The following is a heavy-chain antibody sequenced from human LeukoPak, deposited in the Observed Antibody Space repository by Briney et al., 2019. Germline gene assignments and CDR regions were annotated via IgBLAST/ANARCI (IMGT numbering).Heavy chain of an antibody. CDR2: INPSGGST. V-gene: IGHV1-46*01. D-gene: IGHD6-13*01. CDR3: ARAKGAAAGTDYYYGMDV. Sequence: ASVKVSCKASGYTFTSYYMHWVRQAPGQGLEWMGIINPSGGSTSYAQKFQGRVTMTRDTSTSTVYMELSSLRSEDTAVYYCARAKGAAAGTDYYYGMDVWGQGTTVTVSS. CDR1: GYTFTSYY. J-gene: IGHJ6*02.